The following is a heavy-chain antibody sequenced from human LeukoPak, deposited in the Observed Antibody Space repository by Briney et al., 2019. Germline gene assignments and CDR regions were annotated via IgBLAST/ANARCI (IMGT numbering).Heavy chain of an antibody. CDR1: GGSISSGGYS. Sequence: SETLSLTCAVSGGSISSGGYSWSWIRQPPGKGLEWIGYIYHSGSTYYNPSLKSRVTISVDTSKNQFSLRLSSVTAADTAVYYCARAYGDILTGYYLSTGFDYWGQGTLVTVSS. V-gene: IGHV4-30-2*01. J-gene: IGHJ4*02. CDR3: ARAYGDILTGYYLSTGFDY. D-gene: IGHD3-9*01. CDR2: IYHSGST.